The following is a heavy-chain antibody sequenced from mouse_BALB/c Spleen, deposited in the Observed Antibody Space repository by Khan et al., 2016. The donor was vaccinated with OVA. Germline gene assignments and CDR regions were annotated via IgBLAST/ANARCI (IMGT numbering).Heavy chain of an antibody. J-gene: IGHJ4*01. Sequence: QVQLKQSGPGLVAPSQSLSITCTVSGFSLTSYGVNWVRQPPGKGLEWLGVIWGDGSTNYHSALISRLSISKDNSKTQVFLKLNSRKPDDTATDVGVKQNYGTLYAMDYWGQGTAVTVSS. CDR3: VKQNYGTLYAMDY. V-gene: IGHV2-3*01. CDR2: IWGDGST. CDR1: GFSLTSYG. D-gene: IGHD2-1*01.